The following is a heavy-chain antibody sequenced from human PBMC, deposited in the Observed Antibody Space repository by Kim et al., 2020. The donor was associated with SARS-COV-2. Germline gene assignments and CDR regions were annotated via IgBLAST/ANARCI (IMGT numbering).Heavy chain of an antibody. CDR3: ARGTGSSSWYRRLFYYYGMDG. D-gene: IGHD6-13*01. Sequence: SETLSLTCAVYGGSFSGYYWSWIRQPPGKGLEWIGEINHSGSTNYNPSLKSRVTISVDTSKNQFSLKLSSVTAADTAVYYCARGTGSSSWYRRLFYYYGMDGWGQGTTVTVSS. J-gene: IGHJ6*02. CDR2: INHSGST. CDR1: GGSFSGYY. V-gene: IGHV4-34*01.